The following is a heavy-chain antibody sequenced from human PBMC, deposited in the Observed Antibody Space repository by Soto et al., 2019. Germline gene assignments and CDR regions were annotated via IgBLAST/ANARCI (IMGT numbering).Heavy chain of an antibody. V-gene: IGHV3-23*01. J-gene: IGHJ6*03. CDR2: ISGSGGST. CDR3: AKGGADIVVVPAAMGGSYYDMDV. CDR1: GFTFSSYA. Sequence: GGSLRLSCAASGFTFSSYAMSWVRQAPGKGLEWVSAISGSGGSTYYADSVKGRFTISRDNSKNTLYLQMNSLRAEDTAVYYCAKGGADIVVVPAAMGGSYYDMDVWGKGTTVTVSS. D-gene: IGHD2-2*01.